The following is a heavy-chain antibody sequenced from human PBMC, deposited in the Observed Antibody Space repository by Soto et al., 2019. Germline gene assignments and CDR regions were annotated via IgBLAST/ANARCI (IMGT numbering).Heavy chain of an antibody. V-gene: IGHV5-10-1*03. CDR1: ENSFTTFW. CDR2: IDPEDSHT. Sequence: EEQLVQSGAEVKKPGESLRISCKGHENSFTTFWINWVRQMPGRGLEWVGGIDPEDSHTNYSPSLRGHVTISVDKSNSTAYLEWGSLRASDSAMYYCATTMTLSAWGQGTLVTVSS. CDR3: ATTMTLSA. J-gene: IGHJ4*02.